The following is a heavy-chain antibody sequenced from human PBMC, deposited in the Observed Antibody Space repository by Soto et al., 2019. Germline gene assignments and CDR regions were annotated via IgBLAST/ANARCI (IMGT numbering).Heavy chain of an antibody. CDR3: ARENYGDYLNWFDP. J-gene: IGHJ5*02. D-gene: IGHD4-17*01. Sequence: EVQLVESGGGLVQPGGSLRLSCAASGFTFSSYSMNWVRQAPGKGLEWVSYISSSTSSTIYYADSVKGRFTISRDNAKNSLYLQMNSLRDEDTAVYYCARENYGDYLNWFDPWGQGTLVTVSS. V-gene: IGHV3-48*02. CDR1: GFTFSSYS. CDR2: ISSSTSSTI.